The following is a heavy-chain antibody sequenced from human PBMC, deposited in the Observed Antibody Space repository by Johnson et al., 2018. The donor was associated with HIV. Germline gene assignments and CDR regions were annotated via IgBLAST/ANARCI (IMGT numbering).Heavy chain of an antibody. CDR1: GFAFSSYG. D-gene: IGHD1-26*01. CDR2: ISYDGSNK. Sequence: QVQLVESGGGVVQPGRSLRLSCAASGFAFSSYGMHWVRQAPGKWLEWVAVISYDGSNKFYADSVKGRFTISRDNSKNTLHLQMNSLRAEDTALYYCARDGKGAFDIWGQGTMVTVSS. CDR3: ARDGKGAFDI. J-gene: IGHJ3*02. V-gene: IGHV3-30*03.